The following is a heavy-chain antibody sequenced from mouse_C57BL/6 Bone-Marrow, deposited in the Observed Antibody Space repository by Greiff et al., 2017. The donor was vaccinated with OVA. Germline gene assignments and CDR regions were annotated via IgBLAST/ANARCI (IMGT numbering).Heavy chain of an antibody. J-gene: IGHJ1*03. CDR2: SRNKANDYTT. V-gene: IGHV7-1*01. Sequence: EVKLVESGGGLVQSGRSLRLSCATSGFTFSDFYMEWVRQAPGKGLEWIAASRNKANDYTTEYSASVKGRFIVSRDTSQSILYLQMNALRAEDTANYYGAREPYYDTYWYCDVWGTGTTVTVSA. CDR3: AREPYYDTYWYCDV. D-gene: IGHD1-1*02. CDR1: GFTFSDFY.